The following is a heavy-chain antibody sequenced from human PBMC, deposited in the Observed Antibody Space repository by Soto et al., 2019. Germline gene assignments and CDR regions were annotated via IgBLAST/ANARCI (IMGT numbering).Heavy chain of an antibody. CDR3: ATTSTMLWFGV. V-gene: IGHV1-18*01. CDR2: ISANNGNT. Sequence: GASVKVSCKASGYTFTSYGISWVRQAPGQGLEWMGWISANNGNTNYAQKLQGRVTMTEDTSTDTAYMELSSLRSGDTAVYYCATTSTMLWFGVWGQGTLVTVSS. D-gene: IGHD3-10*01. J-gene: IGHJ4*02. CDR1: GYTFTSYG.